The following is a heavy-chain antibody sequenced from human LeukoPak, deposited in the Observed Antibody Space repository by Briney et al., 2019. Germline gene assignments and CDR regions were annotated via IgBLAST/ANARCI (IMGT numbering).Heavy chain of an antibody. CDR3: ARSATVTTGYFDY. V-gene: IGHV4-39*07. CDR1: GGSISSSGHY. Sequence: SETLSLTCSVSGGSISSSGHYWGWIRQSPAKGLDWIGSIYSNGNTYYNPSVKSRVTISVDTSKNQFSLKLTSVTAAETAVYYCARSATVTTGYFDYWGQGALVTVSS. J-gene: IGHJ4*02. CDR2: IYSNGNT. D-gene: IGHD4-17*01.